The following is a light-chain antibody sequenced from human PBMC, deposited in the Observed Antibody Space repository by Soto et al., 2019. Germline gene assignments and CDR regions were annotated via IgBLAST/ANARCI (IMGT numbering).Light chain of an antibody. J-gene: IGKJ2*01. V-gene: IGKV3-20*01. CDR1: QSISSKS. Sequence: EVVLTQSPGTLSLSPGERATLSCRASQSISSKSLAWYQQKLGQAPRLLIYGASSRATGIPDRFSGSGSGTDFTLTVSRLEPEDFAVFYCQQYGSSPPTFGQGTKLEVK. CDR2: GAS. CDR3: QQYGSSPPT.